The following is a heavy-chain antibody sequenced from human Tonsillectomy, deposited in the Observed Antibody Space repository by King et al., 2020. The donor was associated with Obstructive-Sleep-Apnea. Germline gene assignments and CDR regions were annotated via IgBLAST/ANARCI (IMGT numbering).Heavy chain of an antibody. V-gene: IGHV1-69*12. J-gene: IGHJ4*02. CDR2: IIPIFGTA. D-gene: IGHD3-22*01. CDR3: ARDDYYDSSGYYYFDY. CDR1: GGTFSSYA. Sequence: QLVQSGAEVKKPGSSVKVSCKASGGTFSSYAISWLRQAPGQGLEWMVGIIPIFGTANYAQKFQGRVTITADESTSTAYMELSSLRSEDTAVYYCARDDYYDSSGYYYFDYWGQGTLVTVSS.